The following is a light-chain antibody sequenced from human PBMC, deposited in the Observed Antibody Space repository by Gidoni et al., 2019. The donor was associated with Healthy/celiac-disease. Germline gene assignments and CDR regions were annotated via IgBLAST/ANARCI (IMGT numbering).Light chain of an antibody. J-gene: IGKJ1*01. V-gene: IGKV3-11*01. CDR2: DAS. CDR3: QQRSNRPPWT. CDR1: QSVSSY. Sequence: ELVLTQSPATLALSPGERATLSCRASQSVSSYLAWYKQKPGQAPRLLIYDASNRATGIPARFSGSGAGTDFTLTISSLEPEDFAVYYCQQRSNRPPWTFGQGTKVEIK.